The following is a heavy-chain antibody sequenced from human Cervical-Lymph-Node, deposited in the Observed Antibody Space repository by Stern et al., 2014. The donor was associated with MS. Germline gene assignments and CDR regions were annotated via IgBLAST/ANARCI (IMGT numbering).Heavy chain of an antibody. CDR2: ISRTSDYI. D-gene: IGHD3-9*01. V-gene: IGHV3-21*01. J-gene: IGHJ4*02. Sequence: VQLVESGGGLVKPGGSLRLSCAASGLNFRTYTMNWVRHAPGKGLEWVSSISRTSDYIYYAESVKGRFSISRDNAKNLVYLQMDSLRADDTAVYYCAAFDSTGHYYGLDYWGQGNLVTVSS. CDR3: AAFDSTGHYYGLDY. CDR1: GLNFRTYT.